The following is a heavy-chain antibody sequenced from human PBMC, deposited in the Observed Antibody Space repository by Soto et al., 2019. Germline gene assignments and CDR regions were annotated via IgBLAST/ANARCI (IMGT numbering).Heavy chain of an antibody. CDR1: GHTLTELS. D-gene: IGHD1-1*01. CDR3: AAGGTRWLHSPFDY. CDR2: FDPEDGET. J-gene: IGHJ4*02. Sequence: QVQLVQSGAEVKKPGASVKVSCKVSGHTLTELSMHWVRLAPGKGLEWMGGFDPEDGETISAQKFQGRVTMTEDTSTDSTYLERSSLRSEDPAVYYCAAGGTRWLHSPFDYWGQGTLVTISS. V-gene: IGHV1-24*01.